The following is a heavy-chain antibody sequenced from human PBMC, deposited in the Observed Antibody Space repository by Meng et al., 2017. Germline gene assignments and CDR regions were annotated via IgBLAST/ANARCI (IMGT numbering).Heavy chain of an antibody. CDR2: IWYDGSNK. Sequence: GESLKISCAASGFTFSSYGMHRVRQAPGKGLEWVAVIWYDGSNKYYADSVKGRFTISRDNSKNTLYLQMNSLRAEDTAVYYCARAHYYDSSGYGYAFDIWGQGTMVTVSS. J-gene: IGHJ3*02. CDR3: ARAHYYDSSGYGYAFDI. D-gene: IGHD3-22*01. V-gene: IGHV3-33*01. CDR1: GFTFSSYG.